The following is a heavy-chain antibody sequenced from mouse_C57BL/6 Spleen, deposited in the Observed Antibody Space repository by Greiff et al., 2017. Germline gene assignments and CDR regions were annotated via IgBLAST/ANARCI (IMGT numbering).Heavy chain of an antibody. V-gene: IGHV5-9-1*02. D-gene: IGHD1-1*01. J-gene: IGHJ1*03. CDR1: GFTFSSYA. Sequence: EVNVVESGEGLVKPGGSLKLSCAASGFTFSSYAMSWVRQTPEKRLEWVAYISSGGDYIYYADTVKGRFTISRDNARNTLYLQMSSLKSEDTAMYYCTRDYYGSSSQWYFDVWGTGTTVTVSS. CDR3: TRDYYGSSSQWYFDV. CDR2: ISSGGDYI.